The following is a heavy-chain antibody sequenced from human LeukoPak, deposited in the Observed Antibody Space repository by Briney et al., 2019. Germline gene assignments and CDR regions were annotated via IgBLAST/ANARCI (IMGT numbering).Heavy chain of an antibody. CDR1: GFTLSDSA. CDR2: IDRPAKSYAT. Sequence: GGSLRLSCAASGFTLSDSAIHWVSQASGKGLEWVGLIDRPAKSYATAYGASVGGRFTISRDDSKNTAYLQMDSLKTEDTALYYCTRDRGTYNWLDPWGQGTLVTVSS. V-gene: IGHV3-73*01. D-gene: IGHD1-26*01. CDR3: TRDRGTYNWLDP. J-gene: IGHJ5*02.